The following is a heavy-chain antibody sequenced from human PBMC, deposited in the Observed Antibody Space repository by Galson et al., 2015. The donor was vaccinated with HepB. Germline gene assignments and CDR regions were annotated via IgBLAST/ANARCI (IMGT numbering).Heavy chain of an antibody. J-gene: IGHJ3*02. CDR1: GFTFSSYA. Sequence: SLRLSCAASGFTFSSYAMSWVRQAPGKGLEWVSAISGSGGSTYYADSVKGRFTISRDNSKNTLYLQMNSLRAEDTAVYYCAKDGGRDGYLVGDAFDIWGQGTMVTVSS. CDR2: ISGSGGST. CDR3: AKDGGRDGYLVGDAFDI. V-gene: IGHV3-23*01. D-gene: IGHD5-24*01.